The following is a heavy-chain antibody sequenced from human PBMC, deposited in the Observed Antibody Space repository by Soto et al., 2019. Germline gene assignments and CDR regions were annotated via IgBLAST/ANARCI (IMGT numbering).Heavy chain of an antibody. CDR3: AWTLAFCGGNCYLPNFDT. CDR2: IIPLFGSP. Sequence: QVQLVQSGTEVQKPGSSVKLSCKTSGGTFTNYDISWVRQAPGQGLEWMGDIIPLFGSPHYSPKFEGRVTITADEVSTTAHLELSSLRFDDTAVYFSAWTLAFCGGNCYLPNFDTWGQGTLVIVSS. D-gene: IGHD2-21*01. CDR1: GGTFTNYD. V-gene: IGHV1-69*01. J-gene: IGHJ4*02.